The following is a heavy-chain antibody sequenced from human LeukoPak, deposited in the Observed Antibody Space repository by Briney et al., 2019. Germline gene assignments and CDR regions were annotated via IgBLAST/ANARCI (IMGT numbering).Heavy chain of an antibody. J-gene: IGHJ4*02. CDR1: GGSISGSSYY. Sequence: SETLSLTCTVSGGSISGSSYYWGWIRQPPGKGLEWIGSIYYSGSTYYNPSLKSRVTISVDTSKNQFSLKLSSVTAADTAVYYCARHGRGVQLWQQVDYWGQGTLVTVSS. CDR3: ARHGRGVQLWQQVDY. D-gene: IGHD5-18*01. V-gene: IGHV4-39*01. CDR2: IYYSGST.